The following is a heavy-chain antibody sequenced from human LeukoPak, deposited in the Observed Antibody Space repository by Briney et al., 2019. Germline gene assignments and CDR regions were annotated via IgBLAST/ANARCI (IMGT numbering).Heavy chain of an antibody. CDR1: GGTFSSYA. V-gene: IGHV1-69*05. CDR2: IIPIFGAA. CDR3: ATSRTSYGVGFDY. J-gene: IGHJ4*02. Sequence: SVKVSCKASGGTFSSYAISWVRQAPGQGLEWMGRIIPIFGAANYAQKFQGRVTITTDESTSTAYMELSSLRSEDTAVYYCATSRTSYGVGFDYWGQGTLVTVSS. D-gene: IGHD4-17*01.